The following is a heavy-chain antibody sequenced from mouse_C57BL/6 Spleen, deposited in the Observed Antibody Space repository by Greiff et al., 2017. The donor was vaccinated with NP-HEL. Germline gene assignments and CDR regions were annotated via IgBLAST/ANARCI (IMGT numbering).Heavy chain of an antibody. D-gene: IGHD1-1*01. CDR3: ARWDYGSSYPPAY. V-gene: IGHV1-82*01. CDR2: IYPGDGDT. CDR1: GYAFSSSW. J-gene: IGHJ3*01. Sequence: VQLQQSGPELVKPGASVKISCKASGYAFSSSWMNWVKQRPGKGLEWIGRIYPGDGDTNYNGKFKGKATLTADKSSSTAYMQLSSLTSEDSAVYFCARWDYGSSYPPAYWGQGTLVTVSA.